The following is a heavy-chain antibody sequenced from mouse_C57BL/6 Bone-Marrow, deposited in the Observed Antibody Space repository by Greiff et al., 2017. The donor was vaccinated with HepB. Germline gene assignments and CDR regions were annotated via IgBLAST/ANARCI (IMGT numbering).Heavy chain of an antibody. V-gene: IGHV1-59*01. J-gene: IGHJ3*01. CDR3: ARRGGFAY. CDR2: IDPSDSYT. Sequence: VQLQQPGAELVRPGPSVKLSCKASGYTFTSYWMHWVKQRPGQGLEWIGVIDPSDSYTNYNQKFKGKATLTVDTSSSTAYMQLSSLTSEDSAVYYCARRGGFAYWGQGTLVTVSA. CDR1: GYTFTSYW.